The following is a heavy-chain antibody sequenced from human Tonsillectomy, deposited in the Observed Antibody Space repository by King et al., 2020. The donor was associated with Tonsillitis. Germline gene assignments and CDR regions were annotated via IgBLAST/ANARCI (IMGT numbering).Heavy chain of an antibody. CDR3: ARGPGGIVVVPAAKRDAFDI. J-gene: IGHJ3*02. D-gene: IGHD2-2*01. V-gene: IGHV3-48*02. CDR1: GFTFSSYS. Sequence: VQLVESGGGLVQPGGSLRLSCAASGFTFSSYSMNWVRQAPGKGLEWVSYISSSSSTIYYADSVKGRFTISRDNAKNSLYLQMNSLRDEDTAVYYCARGPGGIVVVPAAKRDAFDIWGQGTMVTVSS. CDR2: ISSSSSTI.